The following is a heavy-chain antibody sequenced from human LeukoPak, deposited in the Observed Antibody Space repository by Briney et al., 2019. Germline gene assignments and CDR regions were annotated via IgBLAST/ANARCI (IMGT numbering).Heavy chain of an antibody. CDR3: ARHDPPGSGWYLPFDY. CDR1: GYSFTSYW. CDR2: IFPGDSDT. V-gene: IGHV5-51*01. Sequence: GESLKISCKGSGYSFTSYWVAWVRQMPGKGPEWMGIIFPGDSDTRYSPSFQGQVTISVDKSISTAYLQWSSLKASDTAIYYCARHDPPGSGWYLPFDYWGQGTLVTVSS. D-gene: IGHD6-19*01. J-gene: IGHJ4*02.